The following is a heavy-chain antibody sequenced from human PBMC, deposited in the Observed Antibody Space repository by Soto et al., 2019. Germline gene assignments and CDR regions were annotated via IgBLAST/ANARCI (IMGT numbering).Heavy chain of an antibody. CDR3: TSPQFDY. J-gene: IGHJ4*02. V-gene: IGHV3-23*01. Sequence: GGSLRLSCAASGFTFSSYAMGWVRQAPGRGLEWVSLITGSGGSTYYADSVKGRFTISRDNSKNTLYLQMNSLRAEDTAVYYCTSPQFDYWGQGTLVTVSS. CDR1: GFTFSSYA. CDR2: ITGSGGST.